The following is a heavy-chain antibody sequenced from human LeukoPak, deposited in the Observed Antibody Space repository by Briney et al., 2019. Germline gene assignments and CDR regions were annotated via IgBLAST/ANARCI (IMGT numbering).Heavy chain of an antibody. V-gene: IGHV4-59*01. CDR3: ARGLRGTYYFDY. CDR2: IYDSGSN. CDR1: GGSISNYS. J-gene: IGHJ4*02. Sequence: PSETLSLTCTVSGGSISNYSWSWIRQPPGKGLEWIGYIYDSGSNNQNPSLKGRVAISVDTSKNQFSLKLTSVTAADTAVYYCARGLRGTYYFDYGGQGTLVTVSS. D-gene: IGHD1-1*01.